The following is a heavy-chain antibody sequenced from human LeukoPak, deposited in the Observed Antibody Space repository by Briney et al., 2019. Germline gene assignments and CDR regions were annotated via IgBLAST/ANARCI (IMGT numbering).Heavy chain of an antibody. CDR1: GYTFTGYY. CDR2: IHPQSGGV. J-gene: IGHJ4*02. CDR3: ARGHGGYGSFDY. D-gene: IGHD5-12*01. Sequence: GASVKVSCKASGYTFTGYYIHWVRQAPGQGLEWMGWIHPQSGGVNLAQKFQGSVTMTRDTSINTAYMEVSGLKSDDTAFYFCARGHGGYGSFDYWGQGTLVTVSS. V-gene: IGHV1-2*02.